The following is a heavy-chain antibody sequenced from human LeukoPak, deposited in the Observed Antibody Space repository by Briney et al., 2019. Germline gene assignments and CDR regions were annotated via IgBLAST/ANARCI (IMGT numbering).Heavy chain of an antibody. CDR1: GYTFTSYD. CDR3: ARSSHRDGDTFDY. V-gene: IGHV1-18*01. D-gene: IGHD3-10*01. Sequence: GASVKVSCKASGYTFTSYDINWVRQAPGQGLEWMGWISGYNGNTNYAQKLQGRVTMTTDPSTTTAYMELRSLRSDDTAVYYCARSSHRDGDTFDYWGQGTLVTVSS. CDR2: ISGYNGNT. J-gene: IGHJ4*02.